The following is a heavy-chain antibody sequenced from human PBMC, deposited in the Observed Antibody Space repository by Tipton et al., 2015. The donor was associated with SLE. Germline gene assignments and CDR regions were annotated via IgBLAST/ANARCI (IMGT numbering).Heavy chain of an antibody. V-gene: IGHV3-48*03. Sequence: SLRLSCAASGFTFSSYEMNWVRQAPGKGLEWVSYISSSGSTIYYADSVKGRFTISRDNAKNSLYLQMNSLRAEDTAVYYCARDRLGSYHDAFDIWGQGTMVTVSS. J-gene: IGHJ3*02. D-gene: IGHD3-16*02. CDR1: GFTFSSYE. CDR2: ISSSGSTI. CDR3: ARDRLGSYHDAFDI.